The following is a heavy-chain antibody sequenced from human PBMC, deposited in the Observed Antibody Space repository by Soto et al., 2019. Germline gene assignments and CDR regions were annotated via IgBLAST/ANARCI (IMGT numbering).Heavy chain of an antibody. J-gene: IGHJ4*02. CDR1: GDTFSFYT. D-gene: IGHD3-10*01. Sequence: QVQLVQSGTEVKKPGSSVKVSCKASGDTFSFYTINWVRQAPGLGLEWVGRINPIVSMSNYAQKFQGRVSITADKSTSTAYTELRSLRSDDTAMYFCAASYGSGYRAFDYWGQGALVIVSS. V-gene: IGHV1-69*02. CDR3: AASYGSGYRAFDY. CDR2: INPIVSMS.